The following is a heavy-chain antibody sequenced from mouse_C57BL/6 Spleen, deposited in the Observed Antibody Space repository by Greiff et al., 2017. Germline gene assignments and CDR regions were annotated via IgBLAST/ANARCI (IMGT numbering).Heavy chain of an antibody. Sequence: QVQLQQPGAELVKPGASVKMSCKASGYTFTSYWITWVKQRPGQGLEWIGDIYPGSGSTNYNQKFKSKATLTVDTSSSTAYMQLSSLTSEDSAVYYGATEGRGGKGRFGYWGQGTLVTVSA. CDR2: IYPGSGST. J-gene: IGHJ3*01. CDR1: GYTFTSYW. CDR3: ATEGRGGKGRFGY. V-gene: IGHV1-55*01. D-gene: IGHD1-3*01.